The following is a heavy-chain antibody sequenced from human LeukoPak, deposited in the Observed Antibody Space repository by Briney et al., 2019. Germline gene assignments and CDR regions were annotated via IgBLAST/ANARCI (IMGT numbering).Heavy chain of an antibody. CDR3: ARELAVAGTGNMYFDY. V-gene: IGHV3-11*01. CDR2: ISSSGSTI. J-gene: IGHJ4*02. CDR1: GFTFSDYY. D-gene: IGHD6-19*01. Sequence: GGSLRLSCAASGFTFSDYYMSWIRQAPGKGLEWVSYISSSGSTIYYADSVEGRFTISRDNAKNSLYLQMNSLRAEDTAVYYCARELAVAGTGNMYFDYWGQGTLVTVSS.